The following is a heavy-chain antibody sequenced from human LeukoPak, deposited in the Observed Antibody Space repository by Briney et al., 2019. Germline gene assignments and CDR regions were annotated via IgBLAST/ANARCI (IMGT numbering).Heavy chain of an antibody. J-gene: IGHJ6*02. CDR3: AREISPLVRLGGDYYYYGMDV. D-gene: IGHD3-16*01. CDR2: INPNSGGI. Sequence: ASVKVSCKASGYTFTAYQIHWVRQAPGQGLEWMGWINPNSGGIKYAQKFQDRVTMTRDTSIATAYMELSRLTSDDTAIYYCAREISPLVRLGGDYYYYGMDVWGQGTTVTVSS. CDR1: GYTFTAYQ. V-gene: IGHV1-2*02.